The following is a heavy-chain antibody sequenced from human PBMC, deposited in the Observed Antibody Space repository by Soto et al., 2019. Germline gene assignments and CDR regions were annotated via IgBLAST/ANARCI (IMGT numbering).Heavy chain of an antibody. CDR1: GFTFDDYA. CDR3: AKDLGPYYDILTGYQNYYYYGMDV. J-gene: IGHJ6*02. D-gene: IGHD3-9*01. CDR2: ISWNSGSI. V-gene: IGHV3-9*01. Sequence: EVQLVESGGGLVQPGRSLRLSCAASGFTFDDYAMHWVRQAPGKGLELVSGISWNSGSIGYADSVKGRFTISRDNAKNSLYLQMTSVRAEDRALYYCAKDLGPYYDILTGYQNYYYYGMDVWGQGTTVTVSS.